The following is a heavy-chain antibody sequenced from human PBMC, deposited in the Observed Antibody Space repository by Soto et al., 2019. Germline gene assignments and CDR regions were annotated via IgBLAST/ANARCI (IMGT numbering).Heavy chain of an antibody. CDR1: GGTFSSYA. D-gene: IGHD3-22*01. Sequence: QVQLVQSGAEVKKPGSSVKVSCKASGGTFSSYAISWVRQAPGQGLEWMGGTIPIFGTANYAQKFQGRATITADESTSTAYMELSSLRSEDTAVYYCARGPHNYYDSSGYSPTLFDYWGQGTLVTVSS. J-gene: IGHJ4*02. V-gene: IGHV1-69*01. CDR2: TIPIFGTA. CDR3: ARGPHNYYDSSGYSPTLFDY.